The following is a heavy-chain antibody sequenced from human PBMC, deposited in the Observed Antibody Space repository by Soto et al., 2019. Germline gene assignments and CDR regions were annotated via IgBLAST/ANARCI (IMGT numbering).Heavy chain of an antibody. CDR1: GYTFTSYG. V-gene: IGHV1-18*01. D-gene: IGHD3-3*01. CDR2: ISAYNGNT. J-gene: IGHJ3*02. CDR3: ALYDFWSGYYHFDI. Sequence: ASVKVSCKAPGYTFTSYGISWVRQAPGQGLEWMGWISAYNGNTNYAQKLQGRVTMTTDTSTSTAYTELRSLRSDDTAVYYCALYDFWSGYYHFDIWGQGTMVTVSS.